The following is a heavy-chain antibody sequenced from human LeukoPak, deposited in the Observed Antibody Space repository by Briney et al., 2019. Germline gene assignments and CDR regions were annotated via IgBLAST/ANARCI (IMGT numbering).Heavy chain of an antibody. J-gene: IGHJ4*02. CDR1: GGSFSGYY. V-gene: IGHV4-34*01. CDR2: INHSGST. CDR3: ARVIAAAGDYFDY. D-gene: IGHD6-13*01. Sequence: NPSETLSLTCAVYGGSFSGYYWSWIRQPPGKGLEWIGEINHSGSTNYNPSLKSRVTISVDTSKNQFSLKLSSVTAADTAVYYCARVIAAAGDYFDYWGQGTLVTVSS.